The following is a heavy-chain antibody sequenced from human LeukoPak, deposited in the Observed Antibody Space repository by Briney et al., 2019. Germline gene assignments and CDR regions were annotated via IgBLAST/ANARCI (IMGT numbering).Heavy chain of an antibody. J-gene: IGHJ6*04. D-gene: IGHD6-19*01. V-gene: IGHV6-1*01. CDR1: GDSVSSNSAA. CDR3: ARGSRAVAGTYYYYGMDV. CDR2: TYYRPKWYN. Sequence: SQTLSLTCAISGDSVSSNSAAWNWIRQSPSRGLEWLGRTYYRPKWYNDYAVSVKSRITINPDTSKNQFSLQLNSVTPEDTAVYYCARGSRAVAGTYYYYGMDVWGKGTTDTVSS.